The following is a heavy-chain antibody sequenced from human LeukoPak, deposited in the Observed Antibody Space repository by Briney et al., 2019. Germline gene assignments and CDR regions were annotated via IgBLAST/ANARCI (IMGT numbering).Heavy chain of an antibody. CDR3: ARDHGEDSGYEFGFDP. J-gene: IGHJ5*02. CDR1: GGTFSSYA. D-gene: IGHD5-12*01. V-gene: IGHV1-69*13. Sequence: SVKVSCKASGGTFSSYAISWVRQAPGQGLEWMGGIIPIFGTANYAQKFQGRVTITADESTSTAYMELSSLRSEDTAVYYCARDHGEDSGYEFGFDPWGQGTLVTVSS. CDR2: IIPIFGTA.